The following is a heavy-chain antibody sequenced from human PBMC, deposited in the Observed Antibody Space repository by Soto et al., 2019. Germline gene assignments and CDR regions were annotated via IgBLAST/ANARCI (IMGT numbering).Heavy chain of an antibody. CDR2: INHSGST. V-gene: IGHV4-34*01. D-gene: IGHD3-3*01. Sequence: QVQLQQWGAGLLKPSETLSLTCAVYGGSFSGYYWSWIRQPPGKGLEWIGEINHSGSTNYNPSLKSRVTISVDTSKNQFSLKLSSVTAADTAVYYCARMGSYYDFCSAKGDAFDIWGQGTMVTVSS. CDR1: GGSFSGYY. CDR3: ARMGSYYDFCSAKGDAFDI. J-gene: IGHJ3*02.